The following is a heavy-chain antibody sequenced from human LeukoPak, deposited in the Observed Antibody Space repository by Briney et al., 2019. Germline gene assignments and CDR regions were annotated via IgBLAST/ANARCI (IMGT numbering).Heavy chain of an antibody. D-gene: IGHD1-14*01. J-gene: IGHJ6*03. CDR1: GYTFTGYY. V-gene: IGHV1-2*02. CDR2: IGPNRGVT. CDR3: AREPRYEKKGYYYHYMDV. Sequence: ASVKVSCKTSGYTFTGYYLHWVRQAPGQGPEWMGWIGPNRGVTNYAQKFHGRVTMTRDTSISTAYMELRKLTSDDTAVYYCAREPRYEKKGYYYHYMDVWGKGTTVTISS.